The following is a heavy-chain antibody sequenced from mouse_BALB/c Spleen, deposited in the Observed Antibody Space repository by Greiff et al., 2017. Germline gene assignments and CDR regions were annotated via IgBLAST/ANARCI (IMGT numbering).Heavy chain of an antibody. J-gene: IGHJ4*01. CDR3: ARIYYDYDGNAMDY. D-gene: IGHD2-4*01. Sequence: EVQLVESGPGLVKPSQSLSLTCSVTGYSITSGYYWNWIRQFPGNKLEWMGYISYDGSNNYNPSLKNRISITRDTSKNQFFLKLNSVTTEDTATYYCARIYYDYDGNAMDYWGQGTSVTVSS. CDR2: ISYDGSN. CDR1: GYSITSGYY. V-gene: IGHV3-6*02.